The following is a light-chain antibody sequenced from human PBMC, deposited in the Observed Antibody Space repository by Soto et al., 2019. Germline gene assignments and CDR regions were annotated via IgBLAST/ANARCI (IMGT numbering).Light chain of an antibody. V-gene: IGLV1-47*02. CDR3: AAWDDSLKGV. J-gene: IGLJ3*02. Sequence: QPVLTQPPSASGTPGQRVTISCSGSSSNIASNYVYWYQQLPGTAPKLLIHSSNQRPSGVPDRFSGSKSGTSASLAISGLRSEDEADYYCAAWDDSLKGVFGGGTKVTVL. CDR2: SSN. CDR1: SSNIASNY.